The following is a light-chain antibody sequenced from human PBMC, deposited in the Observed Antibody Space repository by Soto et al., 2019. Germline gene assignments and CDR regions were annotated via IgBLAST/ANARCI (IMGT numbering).Light chain of an antibody. CDR1: QSVSSS. V-gene: IGKV3-15*01. CDR3: QTYDSWPL. J-gene: IGKJ5*01. Sequence: INMTQSPPTPSVSPGERATPPLRASQSVSSSLAWYQQKPGQAPRVVVYGASTRATGIPARFSGSGSGTEFTLTISGLQSEDFAVYYCQTYDSWPLFGQGTRLEIK. CDR2: GAS.